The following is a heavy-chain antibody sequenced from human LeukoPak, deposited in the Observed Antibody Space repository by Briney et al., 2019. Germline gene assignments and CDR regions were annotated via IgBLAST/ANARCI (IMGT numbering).Heavy chain of an antibody. Sequence: ASVKVSCKASGYTFTGYYMHWVRQAPGQGLEWMGRINTNTGNPTYAQGFTGRFVFSLDTSVSTAYLQISSLKAEDTAVYYRAKITLVGGSPRDYWGQGTLVTVSS. D-gene: IGHD2-15*01. CDR3: AKITLVGGSPRDY. CDR1: GYTFTGYY. V-gene: IGHV7-4-1*02. J-gene: IGHJ4*02. CDR2: INTNTGNP.